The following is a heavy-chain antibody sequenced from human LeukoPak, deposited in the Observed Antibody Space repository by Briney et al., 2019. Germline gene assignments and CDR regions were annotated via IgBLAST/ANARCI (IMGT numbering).Heavy chain of an antibody. CDR2: ISGSGGST. J-gene: IGHJ4*02. CDR3: AKDPLNTVMVSPTFDY. V-gene: IGHV3-23*01. D-gene: IGHD5-18*01. CDR1: GFTFSSYA. Sequence: GGSLRLSCAASGFTFSSYAMSWVRQAPGKGLEWVSAISGSGGSTYYADSVKGRFIVSGDTSKNTLYLQMNSLRAEDTAVYYCAKDPLNTVMVSPTFDYWGQGTLVTVSS.